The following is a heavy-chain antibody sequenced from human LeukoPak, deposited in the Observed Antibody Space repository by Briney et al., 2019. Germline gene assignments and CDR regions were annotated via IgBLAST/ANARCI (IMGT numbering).Heavy chain of an antibody. V-gene: IGHV4-61*02. CDR1: GGSISSGSYY. D-gene: IGHD5-18*01. Sequence: SQTLSLTCTVSGGSISSGSYYWSWIRQPAGKGLEWIGRIYTSGSTNYNPSLKSRVTISVDTSKNQFSLKLSSVTAADTAVYYCARARGYSYAYWYFDLWGRGTLVTVSS. CDR3: ARARGYSYAYWYFDL. CDR2: IYTSGST. J-gene: IGHJ2*01.